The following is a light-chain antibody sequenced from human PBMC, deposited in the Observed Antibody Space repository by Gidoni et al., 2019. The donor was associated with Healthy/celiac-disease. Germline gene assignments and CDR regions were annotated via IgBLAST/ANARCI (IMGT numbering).Light chain of an antibody. CDR1: QSVSSN. CDR2: GAS. CDR3: QQYNNWPPRT. V-gene: IGKV3-15*01. J-gene: IGKJ3*01. Sequence: DIVMTQSPATLSVSPGERATLSRRASQSVSSNLAWYQQKPGQAPRLLIYGASTRATGIPARFSGSGSGTEFTLTISSLQSEDFAVYYCQQYNNWPPRTFGPGTKVDIK.